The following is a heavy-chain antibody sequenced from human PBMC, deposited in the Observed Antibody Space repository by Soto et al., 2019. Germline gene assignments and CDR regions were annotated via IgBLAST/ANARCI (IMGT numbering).Heavy chain of an antibody. D-gene: IGHD5-18*01. CDR3: AKMSRRSWIQLWLPDY. J-gene: IGHJ4*02. CDR1: GFTFSSYA. CDR2: ISGSGGST. V-gene: IGHV3-23*01. Sequence: GGSLRLSCAVSGFTFSSYAMSWVRQAPGKGLEWVSAISGSGGSTYYADSVKGRFTISRDNSKNTLYLQMNSLRAEDTAVYYCAKMSRRSWIQLWLPDYWGQGTLVTVSS.